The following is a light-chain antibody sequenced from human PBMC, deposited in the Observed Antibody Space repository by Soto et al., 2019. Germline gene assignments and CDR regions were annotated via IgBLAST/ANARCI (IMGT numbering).Light chain of an antibody. Sequence: EIVMTQSPATLSVSPGERATLSCRASQSVSSNLAWYQQKPGQAPRLLIYGASTRATGIPARFSGSGSGTEFTLPLSSLQSEDFAVYYCQQYNNWPPGLTFGGGTKVEIK. V-gene: IGKV3-15*01. CDR3: QQYNNWPPGLT. J-gene: IGKJ4*01. CDR1: QSVSSN. CDR2: GAS.